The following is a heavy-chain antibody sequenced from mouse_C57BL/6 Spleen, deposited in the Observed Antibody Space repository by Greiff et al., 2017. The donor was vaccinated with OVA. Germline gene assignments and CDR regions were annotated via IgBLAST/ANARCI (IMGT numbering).Heavy chain of an antibody. Sequence: EVKLVESVAELVRPGASVKLSCTASGFNIKNTYMHWVKQRPEQGLEWIGRIDPANGNTKYAPKFQGKATITADTSSNTAYLQLSSLTSEDTAIYYCARATMITTGYYYAMDYWGQGTSVTVSS. V-gene: IGHV14-3*01. CDR2: IDPANGNT. J-gene: IGHJ4*01. CDR1: GFNIKNTY. CDR3: ARATMITTGYYYAMDY. D-gene: IGHD2-4*01.